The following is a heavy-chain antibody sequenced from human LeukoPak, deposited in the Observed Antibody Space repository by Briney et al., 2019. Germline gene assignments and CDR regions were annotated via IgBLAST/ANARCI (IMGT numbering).Heavy chain of an antibody. CDR1: GSGFTFGNFG. Sequence: PGGSLRLSCEASGSGFTFGNFGMSWVRQAPGKGLEWLSGISGSGYYTYYADSVKGRFTISRDNSKNTLYIQMNSPRAEDTAVYYCAKDGSWGDYYFYFYMDVWGKGTTVTVSS. V-gene: IGHV3-23*01. J-gene: IGHJ6*03. D-gene: IGHD3-16*01. CDR2: ISGSGYYT. CDR3: AKDGSWGDYYFYFYMDV.